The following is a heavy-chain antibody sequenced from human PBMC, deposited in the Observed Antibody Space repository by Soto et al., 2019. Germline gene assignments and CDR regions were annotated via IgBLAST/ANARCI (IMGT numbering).Heavy chain of an antibody. J-gene: IGHJ4*02. V-gene: IGHV1-18*01. Sequence: QVQLVQSGAEVKKPGASVKVSCKASGYTFTSYGISWVRQAPGQGLEWMGWISAHNGNTKYEQKPXGGVTMXXDTSTSTAYMELRSLRSDDTAVYYCARDLGGFPDYWGQGTLVTVSS. D-gene: IGHD5-12*01. CDR3: ARDLGGFPDY. CDR1: GYTFTSYG. CDR2: ISAHNGNT.